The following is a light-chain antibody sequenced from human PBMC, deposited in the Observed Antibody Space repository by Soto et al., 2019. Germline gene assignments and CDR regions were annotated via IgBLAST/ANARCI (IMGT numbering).Light chain of an antibody. CDR1: QSISSW. J-gene: IGKJ1*01. CDR2: KAS. CDR3: QQYNSYPWT. V-gene: IGKV1-5*03. Sequence: DIQMTQSPSTLSASVGDRVTITCRASQSISSWLAWYQQKPGKAPKLLIYKASSLGGGVPSRFSGSGTGTEFIFTISSLQPDDFATYYCQQYNSYPWTYGQGTKVDIK.